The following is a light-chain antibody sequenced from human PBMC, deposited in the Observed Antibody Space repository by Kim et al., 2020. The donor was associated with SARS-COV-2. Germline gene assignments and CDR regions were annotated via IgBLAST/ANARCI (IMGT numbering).Light chain of an antibody. V-gene: IGLV3-1*01. CDR1: KLGDNY. J-gene: IGLJ2*01. CDR2: QDS. CDR3: QAWDSSVV. Sequence: VSVSPEQTASITCSGDKLGDNYACWYHQKPGQSPVLVIYQDSKRPSGIPERFSGSNSGNTATLTISGTQAMDEADYYCQAWDSSVVFGGGTQLTVL.